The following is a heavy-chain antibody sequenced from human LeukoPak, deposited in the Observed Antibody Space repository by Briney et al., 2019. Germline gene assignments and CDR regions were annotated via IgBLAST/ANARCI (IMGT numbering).Heavy chain of an antibody. CDR3: ARDAGYSSGWYYYYYMDV. Sequence: GGSLRLSCAASGFTFSSYSMNWVRQAPGKGLEWVSSISSSSSYIYYADSVKGRFTISRDNAKNSLYLQMNSLRAEDTAVYYCARDAGYSSGWYYYYYMDVWGKGTTVTISS. V-gene: IGHV3-21*01. CDR2: ISSSSSYI. D-gene: IGHD6-19*01. CDR1: GFTFSSYS. J-gene: IGHJ6*03.